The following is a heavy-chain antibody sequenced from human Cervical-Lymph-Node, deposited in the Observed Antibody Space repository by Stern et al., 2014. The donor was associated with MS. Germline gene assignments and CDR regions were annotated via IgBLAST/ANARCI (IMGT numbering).Heavy chain of an antibody. CDR3: ARLGIASRPYFYGMDV. Sequence: QVQLQESGPGLVKPSQTLSLTCTVSGDSVSSGSHYWSWVRQPAGKGLEWIGRIYTSGSTNYSPSLKSRVTISLHTSKHLFSLKLSSVTATDTAVYYCARLGIASRPYFYGMDVWGQGTTVIVSS. D-gene: IGHD6-6*01. V-gene: IGHV4-61*02. CDR1: GDSVSSGSHY. J-gene: IGHJ6*02. CDR2: IYTSGST.